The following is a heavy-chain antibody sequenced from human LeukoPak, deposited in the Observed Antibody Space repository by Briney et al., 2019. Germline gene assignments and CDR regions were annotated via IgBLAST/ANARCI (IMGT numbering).Heavy chain of an antibody. J-gene: IGHJ4*02. CDR2: IYYSGST. CDR3: ASLGGQRDY. CDR1: GGSISSSSYY. V-gene: IGHV4-39*07. D-gene: IGHD3-16*01. Sequence: PSETLSLTCTVSGGSISSSSYYWGWIRQPPGKGLEWIGSIYYSGSTYYNPSLKSRVTISVDTSKNQFSLKLSSVTAADTAVYYCASLGGQRDYWGQGTLVTVSS.